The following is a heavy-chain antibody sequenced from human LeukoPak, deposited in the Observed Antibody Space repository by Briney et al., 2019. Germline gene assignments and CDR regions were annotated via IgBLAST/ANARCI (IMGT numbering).Heavy chain of an antibody. CDR3: AREGYSYGSYWYFDL. Sequence: GGSLRLSCAASGFTFSSYSMNWVRQARGKGLEWVSYTSSSSSTIYHADSVKGRFTISRDNAKNSLYLQMNSLRDEDTAVYYCAREGYSYGSYWYFDLWGRGTLVTVSS. D-gene: IGHD5-18*01. J-gene: IGHJ2*01. V-gene: IGHV3-48*02. CDR1: GFTFSSYS. CDR2: TSSSSSTI.